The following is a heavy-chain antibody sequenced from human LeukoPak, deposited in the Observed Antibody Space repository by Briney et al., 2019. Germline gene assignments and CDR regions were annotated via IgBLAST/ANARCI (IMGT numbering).Heavy chain of an antibody. CDR2: FDPEDGET. CDR3: ATLTWEILPPDY. J-gene: IGHJ4*02. Sequence: ASVKVSCKVSGYTLTELSMHRVRQAPGKGLEWMGGFDPEDGETIYPQKFQGRVTMTEDTSTDTAYMQLSSLTSEDAAEHHCATLTWEILPPDYWGQGTLVTVSS. V-gene: IGHV1-24*01. CDR1: GYTLTELS. D-gene: IGHD1-26*01.